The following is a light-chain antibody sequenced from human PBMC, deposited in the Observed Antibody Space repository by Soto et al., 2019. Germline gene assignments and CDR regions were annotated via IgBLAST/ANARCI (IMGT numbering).Light chain of an antibody. CDR1: QTISSK. V-gene: IGKV3-15*01. Sequence: EIVLTQSPGTLSLSPGERATLSCRASQTISSKLAWYQQTPGQAPRLLIYGASARATGIPARFSGSGSGTEFTLTISSLQSEDFAVYYCQQYNDRPRTFGQGTKVDIK. CDR3: QQYNDRPRT. J-gene: IGKJ1*01. CDR2: GAS.